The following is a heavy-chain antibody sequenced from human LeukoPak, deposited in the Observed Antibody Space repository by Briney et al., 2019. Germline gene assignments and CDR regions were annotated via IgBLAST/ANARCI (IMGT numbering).Heavy chain of an antibody. CDR2: MNPNSGNT. J-gene: IGHJ6*02. D-gene: IGHD2-21*02. Sequence: ASVKVSCKASGYTFTSYDINWVRQATGQGLEWMGWMNPNSGNTGCAQKFQGRVTMTRNTSISTAYMELSSLRSEDTAVYYCARHVVVTASPYGMDVWGQGTTVTVSS. CDR1: GYTFTSYD. CDR3: ARHVVVTASPYGMDV. V-gene: IGHV1-8*01.